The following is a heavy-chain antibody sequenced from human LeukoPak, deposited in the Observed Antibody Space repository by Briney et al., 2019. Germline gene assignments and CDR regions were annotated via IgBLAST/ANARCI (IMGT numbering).Heavy chain of an antibody. CDR1: GYTLTHYY. Sequence: ASVTVSFMASGYTLTHYYMHWVRQAPGQGLAWMGWINPNSGGTNYAQKFQGSVTMTRDTSISTAYTEVSRLRSDDTAVYYCARDTAGGGHGMDVWGQGTTVTVSS. CDR2: INPNSGGT. D-gene: IGHD3-16*01. J-gene: IGHJ6*02. V-gene: IGHV1-2*02. CDR3: ARDTAGGGHGMDV.